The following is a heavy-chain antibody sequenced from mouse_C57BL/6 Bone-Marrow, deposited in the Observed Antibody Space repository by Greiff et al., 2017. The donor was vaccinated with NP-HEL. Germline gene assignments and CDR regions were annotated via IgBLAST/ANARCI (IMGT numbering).Heavy chain of an antibody. CDR2: IDPENGDT. D-gene: IGHD1-1*01. CDR1: GFNIKDDY. Sequence: EVQLQQSGAELVRPGASVKLSCTASGFNIKDDYMHWVKQRPEQGLEWIGWIDPENGDTEYASKFQGKATITADTSSNTAYLQLSSLTSEDTAVYYGTTWGYCYGSSIAYWGQGTLVTVSA. V-gene: IGHV14-4*01. J-gene: IGHJ3*01. CDR3: TTWGYCYGSSIAY.